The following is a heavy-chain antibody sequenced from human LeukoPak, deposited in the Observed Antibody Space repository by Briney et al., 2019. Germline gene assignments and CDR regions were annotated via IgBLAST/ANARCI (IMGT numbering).Heavy chain of an antibody. D-gene: IGHD3-3*01. CDR3: TTDAYYDFWSGYSAFDY. J-gene: IGHJ4*02. V-gene: IGHV3-15*01. CDR2: IKSKTDGGTT. CDR1: GFTFSNAW. Sequence: GGSLRLSCAASGFTFSNAWMSWVRQAPGKGLEWVGRIKSKTDGGTTDYAAPVKGRFTISRDDSKNTLYLQMNRLKTEDTAVYYCTTDAYYDFWSGYSAFDYWGQGTLVTVSS.